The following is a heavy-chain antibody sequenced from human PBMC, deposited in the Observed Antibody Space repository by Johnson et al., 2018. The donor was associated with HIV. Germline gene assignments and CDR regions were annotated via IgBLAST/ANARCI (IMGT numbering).Heavy chain of an antibody. CDR2: ISGSGGST. D-gene: IGHD4-17*01. V-gene: IGHV3-23*04. Sequence: VQLVESGGGVVQPGRSLRLSCAASGFTFSSYAMSWVRQAPGKGLEWVSAISGSGGSTYYADSVKGRFTISRDNSKNTLYLQMNSLRAEDTAVYYCALTDYGDYPQRVPDAFDFWGQGTMVTVSS. J-gene: IGHJ3*01. CDR1: GFTFSSYA. CDR3: ALTDYGDYPQRVPDAFDF.